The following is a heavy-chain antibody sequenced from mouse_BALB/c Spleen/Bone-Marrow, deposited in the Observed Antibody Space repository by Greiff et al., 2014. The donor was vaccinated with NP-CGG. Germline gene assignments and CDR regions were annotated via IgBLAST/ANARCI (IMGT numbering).Heavy chain of an antibody. CDR2: ISNGSSTS. J-gene: IGHJ4*01. V-gene: IGHV5-17*02. D-gene: IGHD2-4*01. CDR3: ARKGAMITHYYAMDY. Sequence: EVMLVESGGGLVQPGGSRKLSCAASGFTFSSFGMHWVRQAPEKGLEWVAYISNGSSTSYYADTVKGRFTISRDNPKNTLFLQMTSLRSEDTAMYYCARKGAMITHYYAMDYWGQGTSVTVSS. CDR1: GFTFSSFG.